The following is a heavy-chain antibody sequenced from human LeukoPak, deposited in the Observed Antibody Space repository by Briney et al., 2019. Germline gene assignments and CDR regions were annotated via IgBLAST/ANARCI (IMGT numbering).Heavy chain of an antibody. CDR3: AIGTNFDY. Sequence: VTVSCKVSGYTFTDYYMHWVQQAPGKGLEWMGLVDPEDGETIYEETFQGRGTITTDTSTDTAYMELSSLRSEVTAVYYCAIGTNFDYWGQGTLVTVSS. J-gene: IGHJ4*02. CDR1: GYTFTDYY. V-gene: IGHV1-69-2*01. CDR2: VDPEDGET.